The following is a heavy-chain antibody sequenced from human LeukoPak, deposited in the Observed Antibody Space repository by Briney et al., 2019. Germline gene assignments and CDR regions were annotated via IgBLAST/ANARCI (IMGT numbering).Heavy chain of an antibody. CDR1: GASISNYH. D-gene: IGHD6-13*01. J-gene: IGHJ4*02. CDR2: VYSSGST. V-gene: IGHV4-4*07. CDR3: ARDPPASSSTHSSSWSFDF. Sequence: SETLSLTCTVSGASISNYHWTWIRQSAGAGLEWIGRVYSSGSTNYNPSLKSRVTLSVDTSKHQFSLKLSSVTAADTAVYYCARDPPASSSTHSSSWSFDFWGQGALVTVSS.